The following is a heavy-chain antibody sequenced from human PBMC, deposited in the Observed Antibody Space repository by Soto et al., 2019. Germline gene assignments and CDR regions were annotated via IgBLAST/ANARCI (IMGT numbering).Heavy chain of an antibody. D-gene: IGHD4-17*01. Sequence: QVQLVESGGGVVQPGRSLRLSCAASGFTFSSYGMHWVRQAPGKGLEWVAVISYDGSNKYYADSVKGRFTISRDNSKNTLYLKMNSLRAEDTAVYYCAKDRDDYGVRYFDYWGQGTLVTVSS. J-gene: IGHJ4*02. CDR1: GFTFSSYG. CDR3: AKDRDDYGVRYFDY. V-gene: IGHV3-30*18. CDR2: ISYDGSNK.